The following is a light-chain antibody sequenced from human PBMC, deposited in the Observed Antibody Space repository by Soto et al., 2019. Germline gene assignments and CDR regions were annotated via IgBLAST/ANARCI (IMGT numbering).Light chain of an antibody. V-gene: IGLV2-23*01. Sequence: QSALTQPASVSGSPGQSITISCTGTSSDVGPYNLVSWYQHHPGKVPQLIIYETTKRPSGVSNRFSGSKSGNTASLTISGLQAEDEADYDCCSYAGSDILIFGGGTKLTVL. CDR3: CSYAGSDILI. CDR2: ETT. J-gene: IGLJ2*01. CDR1: SSDVGPYNL.